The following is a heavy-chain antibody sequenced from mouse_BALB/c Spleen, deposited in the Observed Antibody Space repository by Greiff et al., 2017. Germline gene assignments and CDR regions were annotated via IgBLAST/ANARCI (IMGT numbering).Heavy chain of an antibody. Sequence: VQLQQPGAELVRPGASVKLSCKASGYTFTSYWINCVKQRPGQGLEWIGNIYPSDSYTNYNQKFKDKATLTVDKSSSTAYMQLSSPTSEDSAVYYCTREFAYWGQGTLVTVSA. CDR1: GYTFTSYW. J-gene: IGHJ3*01. CDR3: TREFAY. CDR2: IYPSDSYT. V-gene: IGHV1-69*02.